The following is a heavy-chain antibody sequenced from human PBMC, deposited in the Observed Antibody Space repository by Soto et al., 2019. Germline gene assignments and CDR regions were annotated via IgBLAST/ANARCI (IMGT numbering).Heavy chain of an antibody. D-gene: IGHD2-15*01. J-gene: IGHJ4*02. CDR3: ARYGPGGFDY. CDR2: IYHSGST. CDR1: GGSISSGGYS. V-gene: IGHV4-30-2*01. Sequence: SETLSLTCAVSGGSISSGGYSWSWIRQPPGKGLEWIGYIYHSGSTYYNPSLKSRVTISVDRSKNQFSLKLSSVTAADTAVYYCARYGPGGFDYWGQGTLVTVSS.